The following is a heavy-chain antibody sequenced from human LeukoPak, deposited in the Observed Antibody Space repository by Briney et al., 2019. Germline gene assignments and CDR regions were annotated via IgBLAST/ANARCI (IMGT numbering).Heavy chain of an antibody. J-gene: IGHJ4*02. Sequence: KSSETLSLTCAVYGGSFSGYYWSWIRQPPGKGLEWIGEINHSGSTNYNPSLKSRVTISVDTSKNQFSLKLSSVTAADTAVYYCARHPVGFDYWGQGTLVTVSS. D-gene: IGHD3-16*01. V-gene: IGHV4-34*01. CDR3: ARHPVGFDY. CDR2: INHSGST. CDR1: GGSFSGYY.